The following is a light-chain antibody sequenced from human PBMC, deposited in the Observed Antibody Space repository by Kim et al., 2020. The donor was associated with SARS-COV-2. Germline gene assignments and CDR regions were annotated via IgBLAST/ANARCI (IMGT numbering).Light chain of an antibody. Sequence: QPVLTQPPSASASLGASVTLTCTLSSGYSNYKVDWYQQRPGKGPRFVMRVGTGGIVGSRGDGIPDRFSVLGSGLNRYLTIKNIQEEDESDYHCGADHGSGSNFVYVFGGGTQLTFL. CDR3: GADHGSGSNFVYV. CDR2: VGTGGIVG. CDR1: SGYSNYK. J-gene: IGLJ3*02. V-gene: IGLV9-49*01.